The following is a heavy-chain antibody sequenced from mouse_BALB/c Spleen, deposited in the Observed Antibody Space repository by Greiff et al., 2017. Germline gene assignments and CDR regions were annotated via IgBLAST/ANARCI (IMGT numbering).Heavy chain of an antibody. D-gene: IGHD2-4*01. CDR2: ISSGGSYT. CDR1: GFTFSSYT. J-gene: IGHJ4*01. CDR3: TSSTMSTTHYAMDY. V-gene: IGHV5-6-4*01. Sequence: EVMLVESGGGLVKPGGSLKLSCAASGFTFSSYTMSWVRQTPEKRLEWVATISSGGSYTYYPDSVKGRFTISRDNAKNTLYLQMSSLKSEDTAMYYCTSSTMSTTHYAMDYWGQGTSVTVSS.